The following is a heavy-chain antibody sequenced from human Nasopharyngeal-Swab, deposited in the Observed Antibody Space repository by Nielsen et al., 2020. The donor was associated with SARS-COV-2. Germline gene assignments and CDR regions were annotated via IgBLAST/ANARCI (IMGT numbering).Heavy chain of an antibody. Sequence: ASVKVSCKASGYTFTSYDINWVRQATGQGLEWMGLINPNSGNTGYAQKFQGRVTMTRNTSISTAYMELSSLRSEDTAVYYCARGVELRYFDWLLYDWFDPWGQGTLVTVSS. CDR1: GYTFTSYD. CDR2: INPNSGNT. V-gene: IGHV1-8*01. CDR3: ARGVELRYFDWLLYDWFDP. J-gene: IGHJ5*02. D-gene: IGHD3-9*01.